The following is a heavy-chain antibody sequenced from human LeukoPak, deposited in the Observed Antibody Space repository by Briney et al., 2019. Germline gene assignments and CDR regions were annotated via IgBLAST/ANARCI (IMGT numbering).Heavy chain of an antibody. CDR1: GTSISSGGYY. CDR3: ARVIGPGSSIDY. J-gene: IGHJ4*02. V-gene: IGHV4-31*03. Sequence: SQTLSLTCTVSGTSISSGGYYWSWIRQHPGKGLECIAYIYHTGSTYYNPSLKSRVIISVDTSQNQFSLTLSSVTAADTAAYYCARVIGPGSSIDYWGQGTQVTASS. D-gene: IGHD3-10*01. CDR2: IYHTGST.